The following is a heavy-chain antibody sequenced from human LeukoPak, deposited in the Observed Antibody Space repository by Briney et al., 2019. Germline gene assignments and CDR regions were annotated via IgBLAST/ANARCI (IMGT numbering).Heavy chain of an antibody. Sequence: GGSLRLSCAASGFTVSTNYMSWVRQAPGKGLEWVPLIYSGGGTYYADSVKGRFTISRDNSRNTLSLQMNSLRVDDTAVYYCARGFRSVTTWGYFDYWGQGALVTVSS. D-gene: IGHD4-17*01. CDR1: GFTVSTNY. CDR3: ARGFRSVTTWGYFDY. CDR2: IYSGGGT. J-gene: IGHJ4*02. V-gene: IGHV3-66*01.